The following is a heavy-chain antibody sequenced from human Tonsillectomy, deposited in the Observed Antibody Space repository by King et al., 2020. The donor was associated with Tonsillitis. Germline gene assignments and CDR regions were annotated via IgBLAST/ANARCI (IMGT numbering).Heavy chain of an antibody. CDR3: ARDRVFDPARHGYGMDV. J-gene: IGHJ6*02. Sequence: VQLVESGAEVRKPGSSVKVSCTASGGTFSSFGISWVRQAPGQGLEWMGGIIPIFDTANYAQKFQGRVTITADESTRTAYMQLSSLRPEDTAVYYCARDRVFDPARHGYGMDVWGQGTTVTVSS. D-gene: IGHD5/OR15-5a*01. CDR2: IIPIFDTA. CDR1: GGTFSSFG. V-gene: IGHV1-69*01.